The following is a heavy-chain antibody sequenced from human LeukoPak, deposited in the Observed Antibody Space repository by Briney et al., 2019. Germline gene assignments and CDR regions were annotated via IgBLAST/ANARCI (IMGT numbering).Heavy chain of an antibody. CDR2: IKGDGSEE. J-gene: IGHJ4*02. Sequence: GGSLRLSCAASGFTFSRFWMSWVRQAPGKGLEWVAHIKGDGSEEYYVDSVKGRFTISRDNIKESLYLQMNSLRAEDTAAYYCARIFSGPLFDYWGQGTLVTVSS. D-gene: IGHD6-19*01. CDR1: GFTFSRFW. V-gene: IGHV3-7*01. CDR3: ARIFSGPLFDY.